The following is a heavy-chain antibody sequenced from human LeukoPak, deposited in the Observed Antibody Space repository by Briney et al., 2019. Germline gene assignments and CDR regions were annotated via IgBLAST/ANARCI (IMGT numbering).Heavy chain of an antibody. CDR2: ISSSSSYI. J-gene: IGHJ4*02. D-gene: IGHD3-22*01. CDR3: ARDLSSGYEYVY. Sequence: GGSLRLSCAASGFSFSSYRMNWVRQAPGKGLEWVSSISSSSSYIYYADSVKGRFTISRDNAKNSLYLQMNSLRAEDTAVYYCARDLSSGYEYVYWGQGTLVTVSS. V-gene: IGHV3-21*01. CDR1: GFSFSSYR.